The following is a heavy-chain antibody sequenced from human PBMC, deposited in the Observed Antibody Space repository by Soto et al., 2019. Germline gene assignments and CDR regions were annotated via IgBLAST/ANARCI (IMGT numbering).Heavy chain of an antibody. V-gene: IGHV4-59*01. CDR1: GGSISSYY. CDR2: IYYSGST. Sequence: SETLSLTCTVSGGSISSYYWTWIRQHPGKGLEWIGNIYYSGSTNYNPSLKSRVTTSLDTSKNQFSLKLRSVTAADTAVYYCAREDTWTGGFDSWGQGTLVTVSS. J-gene: IGHJ4*02. D-gene: IGHD1-1*01. CDR3: AREDTWTGGFDS.